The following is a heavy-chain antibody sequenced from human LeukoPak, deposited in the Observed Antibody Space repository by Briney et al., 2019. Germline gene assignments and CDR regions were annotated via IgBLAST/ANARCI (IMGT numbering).Heavy chain of an antibody. CDR3: ARALYGSGTYSFDY. J-gene: IGHJ4*02. CDR1: GGTFSSYA. CDR2: INTYNGHT. Sequence: GASVKVSCKASGGTFSSYAISWVRQAPRQGLEWMGWINTYNGHTDYAQKLQGRVAMTTDTSTSTAYMELRSLRSDDTAVYYCARALYGSGTYSFDYWGQGTLVTVSS. V-gene: IGHV1-18*01. D-gene: IGHD3-10*01.